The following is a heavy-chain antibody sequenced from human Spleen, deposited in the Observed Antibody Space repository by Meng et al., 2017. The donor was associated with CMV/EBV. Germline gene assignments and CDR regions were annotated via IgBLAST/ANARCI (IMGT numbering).Heavy chain of an antibody. D-gene: IGHD1-26*01. CDR1: GGSFSGYY. Sequence: SETLSLTCAVYGGSFSGYYWSWIRQPPGKGLAWIGEINHSGSTNYNPSLKSRVTISVDTSKNQFSLKLSPVTAADTAVYYCARAHALGATTGWFDPWGQGTPVTVSS. CDR3: ARAHALGATTGWFDP. V-gene: IGHV4-34*01. J-gene: IGHJ5*02. CDR2: INHSGST.